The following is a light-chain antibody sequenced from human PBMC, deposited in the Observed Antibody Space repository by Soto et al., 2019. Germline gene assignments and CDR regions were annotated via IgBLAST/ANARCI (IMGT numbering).Light chain of an antibody. CDR3: QQSGSSPRT. CDR2: DAS. Sequence: EIVLTQSPGTLSLSPGERATLSRRASQSVRNGYLAWYQQKPGQAPRLLIYDASNRATGIPDRFSGSGSGTDFTLTINRLEPEDFAVYYCQQSGSSPRTFGQGTKLEIK. J-gene: IGKJ2*01. V-gene: IGKV3-20*01. CDR1: QSVRNGY.